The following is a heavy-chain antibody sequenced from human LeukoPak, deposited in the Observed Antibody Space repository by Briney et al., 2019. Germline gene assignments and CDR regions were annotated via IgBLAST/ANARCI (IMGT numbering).Heavy chain of an antibody. V-gene: IGHV3-30*18. J-gene: IGHJ4*02. Sequence: GRSLRLSCAASGFTFSSYGMHRVRQAPGKGLEWVAVISYDGSNKYYADSVKGRFTISRDNSKNTLYLQMNSLRAEDTAVYYCAKDGSGSYYAPLYYFDYWGQGTLVTVSS. CDR1: GFTFSSYG. CDR3: AKDGSGSYYAPLYYFDY. D-gene: IGHD1-26*01. CDR2: ISYDGSNK.